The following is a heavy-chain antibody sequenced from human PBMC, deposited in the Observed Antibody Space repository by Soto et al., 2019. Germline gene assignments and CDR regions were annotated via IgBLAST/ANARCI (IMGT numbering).Heavy chain of an antibody. Sequence: SETLSLTCTVSAGSITSDEYYWNWIRYRPGKGLEWIGFIHHTGSTFYNPSLESRASISIDTSESQFSLNLASVTVADTAVYYCARRPTGSGSTFFDYWGPGTLVTVSS. CDR3: ARRPTGSGSTFFDY. D-gene: IGHD3-10*01. J-gene: IGHJ4*02. V-gene: IGHV4-31*03. CDR1: AGSITSDEYY. CDR2: IHHTGST.